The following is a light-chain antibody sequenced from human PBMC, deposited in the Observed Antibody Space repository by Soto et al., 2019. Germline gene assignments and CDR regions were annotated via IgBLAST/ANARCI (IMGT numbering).Light chain of an antibody. CDR2: EVR. V-gene: IGLV2-14*01. CDR1: MRDVGGYNL. J-gene: IGLJ2*01. CDR3: SSYTSRSTPV. Sequence: QSALTQPASVSGSPGQSITISCAGTMRDVGGYNLVSWYQQHPGRAPQLILYEVRNRPSGVSNRFSGSKSGNTASLTISELQAEDEADYYCSSYTSRSTPVFGGGTKLTVL.